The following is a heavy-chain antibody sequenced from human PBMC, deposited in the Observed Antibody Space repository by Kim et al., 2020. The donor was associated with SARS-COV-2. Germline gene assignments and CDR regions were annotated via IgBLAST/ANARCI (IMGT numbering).Heavy chain of an antibody. V-gene: IGHV4-34*01. J-gene: IGHJ3*02. CDR3: ARGFVMGSSNAFDI. Sequence: SETLSLTCAVYGGSFSGYYWSWIRQPPGKGLEWIGEINHSGSTNYNPSLKSRVTISVDTSKNQFSLKLSSVTAADTAVYYCARGFVMGSSNAFDIWGQGTMVTVSS. D-gene: IGHD6-6*01. CDR1: GGSFSGYY. CDR2: INHSGST.